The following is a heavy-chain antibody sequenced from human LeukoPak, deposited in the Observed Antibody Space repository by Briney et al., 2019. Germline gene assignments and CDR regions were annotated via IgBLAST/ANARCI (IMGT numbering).Heavy chain of an antibody. Sequence: GGSLRLSCAASGFTFSSYDMSWVRQAPGKGLEWVSGISGSGGSTYYADSVKGRFTISRDDSRNTLYLQMNSPRAEDTAVYYCAILPGYSSGWYEVNYWGQGTLVTVSS. CDR1: GFTFSSYD. V-gene: IGHV3-23*01. CDR2: ISGSGGST. CDR3: AILPGYSSGWYEVNY. D-gene: IGHD6-13*01. J-gene: IGHJ4*02.